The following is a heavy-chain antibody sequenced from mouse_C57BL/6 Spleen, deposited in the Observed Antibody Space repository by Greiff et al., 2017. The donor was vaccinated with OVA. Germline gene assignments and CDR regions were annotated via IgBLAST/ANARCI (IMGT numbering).Heavy chain of an antibody. J-gene: IGHJ2*01. V-gene: IGHV5-4*01. Sequence: EVKLVESGGGLVKPGGSLKLSCAASGFTFSSYAMSWVRQTPEKRLEWVATISDGGSYTYYPDNVKGRFTISRDNAKNNLYLQMSHLKSEDTAMYYCAREVVTNYFDYWGQGTTLTVSS. D-gene: IGHD2-2*01. CDR3: AREVVTNYFDY. CDR1: GFTFSSYA. CDR2: ISDGGSYT.